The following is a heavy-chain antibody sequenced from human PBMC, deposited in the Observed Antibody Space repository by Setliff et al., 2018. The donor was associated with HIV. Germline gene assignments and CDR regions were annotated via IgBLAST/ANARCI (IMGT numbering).Heavy chain of an antibody. D-gene: IGHD1-26*01. CDR1: GFTFSNFW. CDR2: IKEDGSET. Sequence: ETLSLSCATSGFTFSNFWMTWVRQAPGKGLEWVANIKEDGSETFYVDSVKGRFTMSRDNAKNLVYLEMNSLKVEDTAVYYCARDATRGGDFDFWGQGTLVTVS. J-gene: IGHJ4*02. CDR3: ARDATRGGDFDF. V-gene: IGHV3-7*01.